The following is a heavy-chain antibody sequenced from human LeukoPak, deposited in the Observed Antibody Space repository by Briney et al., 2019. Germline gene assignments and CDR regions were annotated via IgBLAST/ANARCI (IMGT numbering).Heavy chain of an antibody. V-gene: IGHV3-30*04. Sequence: GRSLKPSCAASGFAFRTYSMHWVRQAPGKGLEWLAVIPYDGKAQHYTDSVKCRFTVSRDTSKTTLYRQMSHLRPEDPALYSGAREARVGAPYYLDAWGRGTLVTVSS. CDR1: GFAFRTYS. J-gene: IGHJ4*02. D-gene: IGHD1-26*01. CDR3: AREARVGAPYYLDA. CDR2: IPYDGKAQ.